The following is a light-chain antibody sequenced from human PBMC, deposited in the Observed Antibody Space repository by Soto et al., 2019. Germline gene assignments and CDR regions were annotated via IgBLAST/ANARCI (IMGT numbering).Light chain of an antibody. V-gene: IGKV3-15*01. CDR3: PQHNNWLGA. CDR1: QSVSSN. CDR2: GAS. Sequence: EIVMTQSPATLSVSPGERATLSCRASQSVSSNLAWYQQKPGQAPRLLIYGASTRATGIPARFSGSGSGTEFTLTLSSLQSEDFAVYYCPQHNNWLGAFGQGTKVEIK. J-gene: IGKJ1*01.